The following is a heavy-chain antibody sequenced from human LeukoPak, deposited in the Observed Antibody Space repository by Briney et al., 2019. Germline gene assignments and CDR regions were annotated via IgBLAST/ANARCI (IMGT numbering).Heavy chain of an antibody. CDR1: GYTFTSYY. CDR3: ARGIPSSQYCSGGSCYSGLFGAVDY. Sequence: ASVKVSRKASGYTFTSYYMHWVRQAPGQGLEWMGIINPSGGSTSYAQKFQGRVTMTRDTSTSTVYMELSSLRSEDTAVYYCARGIPSSQYCSGGSCYSGLFGAVDYWGQGTLVTVSS. D-gene: IGHD2-15*01. V-gene: IGHV1-46*01. CDR2: INPSGGST. J-gene: IGHJ4*02.